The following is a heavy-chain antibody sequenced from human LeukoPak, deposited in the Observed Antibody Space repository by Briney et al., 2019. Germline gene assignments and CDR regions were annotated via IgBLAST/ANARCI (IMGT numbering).Heavy chain of an antibody. J-gene: IGHJ5*02. CDR3: ARVEGTMIVVWSGTNGYWFDP. D-gene: IGHD3-22*01. CDR2: IYYSGST. V-gene: IGHV4-59*01. Sequence: PSETLSLTCTVSGGSLSSYYWSWIRQPPGKGLEWIGYIYYSGSTNYNPSLKSRVTISVDTSKNQFSLKLSSVTAADTAVYYCARVEGTMIVVWSGTNGYWFDPWGQGTLVTVSS. CDR1: GGSLSSYY.